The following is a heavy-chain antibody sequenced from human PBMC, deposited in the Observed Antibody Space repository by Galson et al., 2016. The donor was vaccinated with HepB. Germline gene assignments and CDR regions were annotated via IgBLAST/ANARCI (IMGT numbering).Heavy chain of an antibody. CDR1: GFTFSDYY. J-gene: IGHJ6*02. CDR2: ISSTGSKI. Sequence: SLRLSCAASGFTFSDYYMSWIRQAPGKGLGWVPFISSTGSKIYYAESVKGRFTISRDNAKNSLHLQMNSLRAEDTALYYCARGEYDFWSGYYYGMDVWGQGTTVTVSS. CDR3: ARGEYDFWSGYYYGMDV. D-gene: IGHD3-3*01. V-gene: IGHV3-11*01.